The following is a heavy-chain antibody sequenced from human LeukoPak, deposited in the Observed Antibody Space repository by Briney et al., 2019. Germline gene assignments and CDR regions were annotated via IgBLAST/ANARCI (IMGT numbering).Heavy chain of an antibody. CDR2: IYYSGST. CDR1: GGSISSSSYY. CDR3: ARHPGDYYDSSGYFDY. J-gene: IGHJ4*02. D-gene: IGHD3-22*01. V-gene: IGHV4-39*01. Sequence: SETLSLTCTVSGGSISSSSYYWGWIRQPPGKGLEWIGSIYYSGSTYYNPSLKSRVTISVDTSKNQFSLKLSSVTAADTPVYYCARHPGDYYDSSGYFDYWGQGTLVTVSS.